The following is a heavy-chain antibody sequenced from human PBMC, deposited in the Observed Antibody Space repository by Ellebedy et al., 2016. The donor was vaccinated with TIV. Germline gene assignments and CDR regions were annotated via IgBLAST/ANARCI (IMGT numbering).Heavy chain of an antibody. CDR2: ISSDGSDT. D-gene: IGHD2-21*01. V-gene: IGHV3-74*01. Sequence: PGGSLRLSCAASGFSISSHRMHWVRQAAGKGLVWVSHISSDGSDTSYADSVKGRFIISRDNAENTLDLQMRSLRAEDTALYYCARHSGGHGFDIWGQGTMVTVSP. CDR3: ARHSGGHGFDI. J-gene: IGHJ3*02. CDR1: GFSISSHR.